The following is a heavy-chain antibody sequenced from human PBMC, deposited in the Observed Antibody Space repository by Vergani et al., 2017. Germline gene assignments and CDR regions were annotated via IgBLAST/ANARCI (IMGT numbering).Heavy chain of an antibody. CDR1: GGTFSSYA. D-gene: IGHD1-14*01. J-gene: IGHJ6*02. V-gene: IGHV1-69*04. Sequence: QVQLVQSGAEVKKPGSSVKVSCKASGGTFSSYAISWVRQAPGQGLEWMGRIIPILGIANYAQKFQGRVTITADKSTSTAYMELSSLRSEDTAVYYCASDKRGDSDNRIIYYYYYGMDVWGRGTTVTVSS. CDR3: ASDKRGDSDNRIIYYYYYGMDV. CDR2: IIPILGIA.